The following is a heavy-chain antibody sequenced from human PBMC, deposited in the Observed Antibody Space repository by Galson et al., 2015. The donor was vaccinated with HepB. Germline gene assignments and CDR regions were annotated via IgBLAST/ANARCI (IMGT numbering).Heavy chain of an antibody. J-gene: IGHJ4*02. D-gene: IGHD2-2*01. Sequence: ETLSLTCTVSGVSISSSLYYWVWVRQAPEKGLEWIGSVYYTGNTYYKSSLKSRVTVSADMSKNQFTLKVNSVSAADTAVYYCARAVGDTSTYANDYWGQGTLVTVSS. CDR2: VYYTGNT. V-gene: IGHV4-39*06. CDR1: GVSISSSLYY. CDR3: ARAVGDTSTYANDY.